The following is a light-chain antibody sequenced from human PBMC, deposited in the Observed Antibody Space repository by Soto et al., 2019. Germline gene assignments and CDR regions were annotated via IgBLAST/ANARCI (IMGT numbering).Light chain of an antibody. V-gene: IGLV1-47*01. CDR3: AAWDDSLVV. J-gene: IGLJ2*01. CDR1: SSNIGSAY. CDR2: RNN. Sequence: QSVLTQPPSASGTPGQTVTISCSGSSSNIGSAYIYWYQHLPGTAPTLLIYRNNQRPSGVPDRFSASKSGTSASLASSGLRSEDDADYYCAAWDDSLVVFGGGTKLTVL.